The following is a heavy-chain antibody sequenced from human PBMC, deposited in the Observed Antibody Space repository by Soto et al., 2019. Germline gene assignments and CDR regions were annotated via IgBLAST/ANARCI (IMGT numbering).Heavy chain of an antibody. CDR1: GGSISTYY. Sequence: SETLSLTCTVSGGSISTYYWSWIRQPPGKRLEWIGNIYYSGSTTYNPSLKSRVTISIDTSKNQFSLKLSSVTAADTAVYYCASSNIAAAGFYYYGMDVWGRGTTVTVSS. CDR3: ASSNIAAAGFYYYGMDV. D-gene: IGHD6-13*01. CDR2: IYYSGST. J-gene: IGHJ6*02. V-gene: IGHV4-59*01.